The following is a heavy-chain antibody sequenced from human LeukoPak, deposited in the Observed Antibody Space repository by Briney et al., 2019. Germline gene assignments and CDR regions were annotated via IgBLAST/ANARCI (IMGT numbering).Heavy chain of an antibody. Sequence: SQTLSLTCAISGDSVSSNSAAWNWIRQSPSRGLEWLGRTYYKSKWYNDYAVSVKSRITVNPDTSKNQFSLQLNSVTPEDTAVYYCARDSLLWFGELLSVFDYWAREPWSPSPQ. CDR3: ARDSLLWFGELLSVFDY. J-gene: IGHJ4*02. V-gene: IGHV6-1*01. D-gene: IGHD3-10*01. CDR1: GDSVSSNSAA. CDR2: TYYKSKWYN.